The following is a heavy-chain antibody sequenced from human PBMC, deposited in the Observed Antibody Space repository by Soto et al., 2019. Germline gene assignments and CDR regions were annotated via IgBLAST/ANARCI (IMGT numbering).Heavy chain of an antibody. J-gene: IGHJ6*01. Sequence: QMKLVQSGPEVKKPGTSVKVSGKASGFTFTSSAVQWVRQARGQRLEWIGWIVVGSGNTNYAQKFQERVTITRDMSTSTAYMELSSLRSEDTAVYYCAAEGEDDYYYYYGMDVWGQGTTVTVSS. CDR3: AAEGEDDYYYYYGMDV. V-gene: IGHV1-58*01. D-gene: IGHD3-10*01. CDR2: IVVGSGNT. CDR1: GFTFTSSA.